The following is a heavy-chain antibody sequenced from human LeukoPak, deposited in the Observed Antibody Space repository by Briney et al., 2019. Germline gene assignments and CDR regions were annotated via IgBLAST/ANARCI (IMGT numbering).Heavy chain of an antibody. V-gene: IGHV5-51*01. CDR3: ARLLGKQWLSRTGKDY. Sequence: GESLKISCKGSGYSFTSYWIGWVCQMPGKGLEWMGIIYPGDSDTRYSPSFQGQVTISADKSISTAYLQWSSLKASDTAMYYCARLLGKQWLSRTGKDYWGQGTLVTVSS. J-gene: IGHJ4*02. D-gene: IGHD3-22*01. CDR1: GYSFTSYW. CDR2: IYPGDSDT.